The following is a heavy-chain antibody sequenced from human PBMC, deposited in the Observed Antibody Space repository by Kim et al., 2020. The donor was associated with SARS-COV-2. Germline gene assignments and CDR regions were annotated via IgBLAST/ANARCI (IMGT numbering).Heavy chain of an antibody. D-gene: IGHD5-12*01. J-gene: IGHJ4*02. V-gene: IGHV3-21*06. CDR3: AAEQFNSGWDY. CDR2: YI. Sequence: YIYYAPSVVCRFTISRDNAKNSLYLQMDSLTVEDTAVYYCAAEQFNSGWDYWGQGTQVTVSS.